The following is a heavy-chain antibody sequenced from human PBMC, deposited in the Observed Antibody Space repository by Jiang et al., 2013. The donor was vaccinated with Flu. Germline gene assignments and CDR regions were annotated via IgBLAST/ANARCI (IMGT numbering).Heavy chain of an antibody. CDR2: VSAYNGER. V-gene: IGHV1-18*01. Sequence: SWVRQAPGQGLEWMGWVSAYNGERRYAQMLQGRVTMTTDKSTSTAYMELRSLTSDDTAAYFCARGSSIAAQVEHWGQGTQVTVSS. J-gene: IGHJ4*02. CDR3: ARGSSIAAQVEH. D-gene: IGHD6-6*01.